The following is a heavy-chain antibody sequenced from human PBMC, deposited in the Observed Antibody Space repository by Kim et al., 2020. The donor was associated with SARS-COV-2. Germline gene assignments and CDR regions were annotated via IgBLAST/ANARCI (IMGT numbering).Heavy chain of an antibody. CDR3: AGVTNNWFDP. D-gene: IGHD2-21*02. Sequence: STHNNPSLKRRLTISVDTSKNQVSLKLSTVTAADTAVYYCAGVTNNWFDPWGQGTLVTVSS. J-gene: IGHJ5*02. CDR2: ST. V-gene: IGHV4-39*07.